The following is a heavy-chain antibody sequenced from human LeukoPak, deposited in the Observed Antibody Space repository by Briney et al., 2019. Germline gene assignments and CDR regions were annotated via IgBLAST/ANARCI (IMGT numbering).Heavy chain of an antibody. D-gene: IGHD6-13*01. CDR2: IKPDGTTK. V-gene: IGHV3-7*03. J-gene: IGHJ4*02. CDR1: GGSFSGYY. CDR3: ARSIPYGTTWYGRSDY. Sequence: QSSETLSLTCAVYGGSFSGYYWSWIRQPPGKGLEWVANIKPDGTTKFYVDSVKGRFTISRDNALNSLYLQMNSLRAEDTAIYYCARSIPYGTTWYGRSDYWGQGTLVTVSS.